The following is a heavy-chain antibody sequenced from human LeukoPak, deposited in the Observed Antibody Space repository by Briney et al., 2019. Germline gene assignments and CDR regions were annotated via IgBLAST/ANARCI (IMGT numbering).Heavy chain of an antibody. J-gene: IGHJ4*02. CDR3: ARYCSSTSCFHAVDY. Sequence: ASVKVSCKASGYTFTGYYMHWVRQAPGQGLEWMGWIDPNSGGTNYAQKFQGRVTMTRDTFISTAYMELSRLRSDDTAVYYCARYCSSTSCFHAVDYWGQGTLVTVSS. CDR1: GYTFTGYY. D-gene: IGHD2-2*01. V-gene: IGHV1-2*02. CDR2: IDPNSGGT.